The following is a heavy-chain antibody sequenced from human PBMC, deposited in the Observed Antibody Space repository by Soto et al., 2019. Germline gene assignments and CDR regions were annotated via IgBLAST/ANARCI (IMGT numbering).Heavy chain of an antibody. V-gene: IGHV1-69*13. Sequence: GASVKVSCKASGGTFSSYAISWVRQAPGQGLEWMGGIIPIFGTANYAQKFQGRVTITADESTSTAYMELSSLRSEDTAVYYCARDRAVTIFGVVTQLWFDPWGQGTLVTVSS. D-gene: IGHD3-3*01. CDR2: IIPIFGTA. J-gene: IGHJ5*02. CDR1: GGTFSSYA. CDR3: ARDRAVTIFGVVTQLWFDP.